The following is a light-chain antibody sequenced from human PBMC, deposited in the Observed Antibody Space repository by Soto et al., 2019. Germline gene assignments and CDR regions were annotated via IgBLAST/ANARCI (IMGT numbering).Light chain of an antibody. V-gene: IGKV1-5*03. CDR3: QQYNSYWT. CDR1: QSISSW. CDR2: KAS. Sequence: DIQITQSPSTLSASVGDRVTINCRASQSISSWLAWYQQKPGKAPTLLIYKASSLESGVPSRFSGSGSGTEFTLTISSLKPDDFATYYCQQYNSYWTFGQGTKVDIK. J-gene: IGKJ1*01.